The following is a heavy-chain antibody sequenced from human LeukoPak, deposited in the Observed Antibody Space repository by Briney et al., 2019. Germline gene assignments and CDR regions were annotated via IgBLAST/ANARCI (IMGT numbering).Heavy chain of an antibody. CDR1: GFIFSDYY. Sequence: GGSLRLSCAASGFIFSDYYMSWIRQAPGKGLEWVSYISSSGSIIYYADSVKGRFTISRDNAKNSLYLQMNSLRAEDTAVYYCAREGRPIFGVVSDAFDIWGQGTMVTVSS. CDR3: AREGRPIFGVVSDAFDI. V-gene: IGHV3-11*04. CDR2: ISSSGSII. D-gene: IGHD3-3*01. J-gene: IGHJ3*02.